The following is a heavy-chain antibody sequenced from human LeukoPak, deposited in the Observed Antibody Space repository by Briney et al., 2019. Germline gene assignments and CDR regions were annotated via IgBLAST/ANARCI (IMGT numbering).Heavy chain of an antibody. Sequence: SETLSLTCTVSGGSTSSYYWSWIRQPPGKGLEWIGYIYYSGSTNYNPSLKSRVTISVDTSKNQFSLKLSSVTAADTAVYYCARVRYYYDSSGYYPPYWYFDLWGRGTLVTVSS. D-gene: IGHD3-22*01. CDR1: GGSTSSYY. CDR3: ARVRYYYDSSGYYPPYWYFDL. J-gene: IGHJ2*01. V-gene: IGHV4-59*01. CDR2: IYYSGST.